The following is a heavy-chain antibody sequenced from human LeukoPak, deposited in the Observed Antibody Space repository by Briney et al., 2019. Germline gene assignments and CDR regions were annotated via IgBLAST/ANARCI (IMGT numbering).Heavy chain of an antibody. J-gene: IGHJ6*03. CDR1: GFTFSSYS. D-gene: IGHD3-10*01. CDR2: ISSSSSYI. CDR3: ARGYGSGSYLSYYYMDV. Sequence: GGSLRLSCAASGFTFSSYSMNWVRQAPGKGLEWVSSISSSSSYIYYADSVKGRFTISRDNAKNSLYLQMNSLRAEDTAVYYCARGYGSGSYLSYYYMDVWGKGTTVTISS. V-gene: IGHV3-21*01.